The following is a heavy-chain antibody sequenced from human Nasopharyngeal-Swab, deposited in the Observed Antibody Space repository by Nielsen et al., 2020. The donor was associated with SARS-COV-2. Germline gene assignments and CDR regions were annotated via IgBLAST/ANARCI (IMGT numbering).Heavy chain of an antibody. Sequence: SETLSLTCTVSGGSISSGGYYWSWIRQHPGKGLEWIGYIYYSGSTYYNPSLKSRVTISVDTSKNQFSLKLSSVTAADTAVYYCARGRVLLWFGEFPYYFDYWGQGTLVTVSS. CDR3: ARGRVLLWFGEFPYYFDY. J-gene: IGHJ4*02. CDR2: IYYSGST. V-gene: IGHV4-31*03. CDR1: GGSISSGGYY. D-gene: IGHD3-10*01.